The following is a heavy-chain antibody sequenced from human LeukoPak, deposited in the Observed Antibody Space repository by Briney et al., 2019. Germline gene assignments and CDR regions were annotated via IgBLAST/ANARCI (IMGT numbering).Heavy chain of an antibody. Sequence: GGSLRPSCAASGFTVSSNYMSWVRQAPGKGLEWVSVIYSGGSTYYADSVRGRFTISRDNSKNTLYLQMNSLRAEDTAVYYCARSPPYYYYGMDVWGQGTTVTVSS. CDR2: IYSGGST. J-gene: IGHJ6*02. CDR1: GFTVSSNY. CDR3: ARSPPYYYYGMDV. V-gene: IGHV3-66*01.